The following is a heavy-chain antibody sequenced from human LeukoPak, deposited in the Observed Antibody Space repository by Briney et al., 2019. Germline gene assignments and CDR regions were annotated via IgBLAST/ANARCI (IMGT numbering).Heavy chain of an antibody. V-gene: IGHV3-9*01. CDR1: GFTFDDYA. D-gene: IGHD1-1*01. Sequence: PGGSLRLSCMASGFTFDDYAMHWVRQAPGKGLEWVGGISWNSGNIAYADSVKGRFCISRENGENSVYLQMDGLVSEDTALDYCTNATGDNGNDKDAFDVWGQGAMVTVSS. CDR3: TNATGDNGNDKDAFDV. CDR2: ISWNSGNI. J-gene: IGHJ3*01.